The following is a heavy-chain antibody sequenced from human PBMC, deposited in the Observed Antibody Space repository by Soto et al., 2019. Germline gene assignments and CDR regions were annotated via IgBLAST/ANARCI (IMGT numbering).Heavy chain of an antibody. CDR1: GGTFSSYS. CDR2: INPIFGTA. Sequence: QVQLVQSGAEVKKPGSSVKVACKASGGTFSSYSINWVRQAPGQGLEWMGEINPIFGTANYAQKFQGRVTITADESTSTAYMELSSLRSEDTAVYYCARDGGRHSGGIDYWGQGTLFTVSS. J-gene: IGHJ4*02. D-gene: IGHD1-26*01. CDR3: ARDGGRHSGGIDY. V-gene: IGHV1-69*01.